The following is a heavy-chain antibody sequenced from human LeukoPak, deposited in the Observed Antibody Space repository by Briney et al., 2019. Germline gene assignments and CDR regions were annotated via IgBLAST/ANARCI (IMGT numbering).Heavy chain of an antibody. CDR3: ARGYCSGGSCPTGFDY. CDR2: IIPIFGTA. CDR1: GGTFSSYA. J-gene: IGHJ4*02. V-gene: IGHV1-69*13. D-gene: IGHD2-15*01. Sequence: ASVKVSCKASGGTFSSYAISWVRQAPGQGLEWMGGIIPIFGTANYAQKFQGRVTITADESTSTAYMELSSLRSEDTAVYYCARGYCSGGSCPTGFDYWGQGTPVTVSS.